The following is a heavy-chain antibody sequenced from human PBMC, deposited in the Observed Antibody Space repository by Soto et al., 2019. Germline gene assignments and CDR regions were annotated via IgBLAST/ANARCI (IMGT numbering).Heavy chain of an antibody. Sequence: SETLSLTCAVYGGSFSDSSLSWIRQSPGKGLEWIAEINHSGSTNYNPSLKSRVTISVDTSKNQFSLKLSSVTAADTAVYYCARMRGATMLAVVYDAFDIWGQGTMVTVSS. CDR2: INHSGST. CDR1: GGSFSDSS. V-gene: IGHV4-34*01. CDR3: ARMRGATMLAVVYDAFDI. J-gene: IGHJ3*02. D-gene: IGHD3-22*01.